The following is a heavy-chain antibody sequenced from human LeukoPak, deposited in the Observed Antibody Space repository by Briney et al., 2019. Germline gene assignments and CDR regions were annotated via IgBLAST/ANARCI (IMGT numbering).Heavy chain of an antibody. D-gene: IGHD2-21*01. Sequence: PSETLSLTCAVYGGSFSGYYWSWIRQPPGKGLEWIGEINHSGSAKYNPSLKGRVTISVDTSKNQSSLQLNSVTPEDTAVYFCAREIEAQTTYCAFDIWGQGTMVTVSS. CDR1: GGSFSGYY. V-gene: IGHV4-34*01. CDR2: INHSGSA. J-gene: IGHJ3*02. CDR3: AREIEAQTTYCAFDI.